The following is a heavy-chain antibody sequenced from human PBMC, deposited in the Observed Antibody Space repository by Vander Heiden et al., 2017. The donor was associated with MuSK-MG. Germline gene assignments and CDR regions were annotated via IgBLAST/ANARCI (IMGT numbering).Heavy chain of an antibody. V-gene: IGHV4-39*01. CDR1: GGSISSSSYY. D-gene: IGHD2-2*01. CDR3: ASLDCSSTSCYSRGLDC. Sequence: QLQLQESGPGLVKPSETLSLTCTVSGGSISSSSYYWGWIRQPPGKGLERIGSIYYSGSTYYNPSLKSRVTISVDTSKNQFSLKLSSVTAADTAVYYCASLDCSSTSCYSRGLDCWGQGTLVTVSS. J-gene: IGHJ4*02. CDR2: IYYSGST.